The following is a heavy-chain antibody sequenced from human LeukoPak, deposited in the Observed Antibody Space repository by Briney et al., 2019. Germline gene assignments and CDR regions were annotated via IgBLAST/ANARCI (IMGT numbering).Heavy chain of an antibody. V-gene: IGHV1-69*13. J-gene: IGHJ4*02. CDR1: GGTFSSYA. D-gene: IGHD3-22*01. CDR3: AREGYYDSSGSYFDY. Sequence: SVKVFCKASGGTFSSYAISWVRQAPGQGPEWMGGIIPIFGTANYAQKFQGRVTITADESTSTAYMELSRLRSEDTAVYYCAREGYYDSSGSYFDYWGQGTLVTVSS. CDR2: IIPIFGTA.